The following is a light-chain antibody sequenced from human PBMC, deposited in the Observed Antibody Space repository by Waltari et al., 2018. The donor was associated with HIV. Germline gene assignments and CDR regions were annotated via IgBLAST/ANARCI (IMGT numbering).Light chain of an antibody. V-gene: IGLV2-14*03. Sequence: QSALTQPASVSGSPGQSITIPCTGTSSDVGGSNYVSWYQQHPGKAPKLMIFDVSNRPSGVSNRFSGSKSGNTASLTISGLQAEDEADYYCSSYTSINTWVFGTGTKLTVL. J-gene: IGLJ3*02. CDR3: SSYTSINTWV. CDR2: DVS. CDR1: SSDVGGSNY.